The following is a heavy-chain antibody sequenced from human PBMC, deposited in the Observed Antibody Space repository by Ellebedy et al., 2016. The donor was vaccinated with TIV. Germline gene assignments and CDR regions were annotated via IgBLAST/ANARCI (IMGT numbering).Heavy chain of an antibody. CDR2: INPNSGGT. Sequence: ASVKVSXKASGYTFTGYYMHWVRQAPGQGLEWMGWINPNSGGTNYAQKFQGRVTMTRDTSISTAYMELSSLRSDDTAVYYCARVPTSIGWFDRWGQGTLVTVSS. J-gene: IGHJ5*02. CDR3: ARVPTSIGWFDR. V-gene: IGHV1-2*02. CDR1: GYTFTGYY. D-gene: IGHD2-2*02.